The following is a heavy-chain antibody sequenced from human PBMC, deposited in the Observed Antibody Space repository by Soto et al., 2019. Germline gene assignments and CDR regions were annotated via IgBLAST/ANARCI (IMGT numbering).Heavy chain of an antibody. J-gene: IGHJ3*02. Sequence: GGSLRLSCAASGFTVSSNYMSWVRQAPGKGLEWVSVIYSGGSTYYADSVKGRFTISRDNSKNTLYLQMNSLRAEDTAVYYCARSTMIVAVDAFDIWGQGTMVTVS. CDR3: ARSTMIVAVDAFDI. D-gene: IGHD3-22*01. CDR2: IYSGGST. V-gene: IGHV3-53*01. CDR1: GFTVSSNY.